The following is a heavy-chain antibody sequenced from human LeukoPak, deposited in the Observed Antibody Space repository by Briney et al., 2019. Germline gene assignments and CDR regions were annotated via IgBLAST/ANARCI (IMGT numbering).Heavy chain of an antibody. V-gene: IGHV1-2*02. Sequence: RASVKVSCKASGYTFTGYYMHWVRQAPGQGLEWMGWINPNSGGTNYAQKFQGRVTMTRDASISTAYMELSRLRSDDTAVYYCARGRASSAHFDYWGQGTLVTVSS. CDR2: INPNSGGT. CDR1: GYTFTGYY. J-gene: IGHJ4*02. CDR3: ARGRASSAHFDY.